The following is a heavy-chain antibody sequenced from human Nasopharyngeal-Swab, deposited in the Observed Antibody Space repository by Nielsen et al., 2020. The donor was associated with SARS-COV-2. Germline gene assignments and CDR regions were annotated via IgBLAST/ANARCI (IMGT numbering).Heavy chain of an antibody. CDR2: ITSSSSTR. V-gene: IGHV3-48*02. CDR3: VREFEATGATYLDY. D-gene: IGHD1-26*01. CDR1: GFTVSSNY. Sequence: GESLKISCAASGFTVSSNYMSWVRQAPGKGLEWVSYITSSSSTRYYADSVKGRFTVSRDNAKNSLYLQMSSLRDDDTAVYYCVREFEATGATYLDYWGLGTLVTVSS. J-gene: IGHJ4*02.